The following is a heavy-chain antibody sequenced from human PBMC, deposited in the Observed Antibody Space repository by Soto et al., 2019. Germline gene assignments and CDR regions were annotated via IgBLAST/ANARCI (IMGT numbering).Heavy chain of an antibody. CDR1: GFTFSSYW. J-gene: IGHJ4*02. CDR3: GRGGSDSPMAPGY. D-gene: IGHD5-18*01. Sequence: GGSLRRSCAASGFTFSSYWMHWVRQAPGKGLVWVARINPDGSATNYADSVKGRFTISRDNAKNTLYLQMNSLRAEDTAVFYCGRGGSDSPMAPGYWGQGTLVTFSS. CDR2: INPDGSAT. V-gene: IGHV3-74*01.